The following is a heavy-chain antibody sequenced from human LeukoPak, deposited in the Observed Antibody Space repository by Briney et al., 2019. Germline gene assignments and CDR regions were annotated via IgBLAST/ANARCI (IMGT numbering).Heavy chain of an antibody. CDR3: ARGVRIAVAGYIDY. D-gene: IGHD6-19*01. V-gene: IGHV3-30*04. CDR1: GFTFSTYA. Sequence: GRSLRLSCAASGFTFSTYAMHWVRQAPGKGLEWVAAISYDGSNKNYADSVKGRFTISRDNSKNTLYLQMNSLRAGDTAVYYCARGVRIAVAGYIDYWGQGTLVTVSS. CDR2: ISYDGSNK. J-gene: IGHJ4*02.